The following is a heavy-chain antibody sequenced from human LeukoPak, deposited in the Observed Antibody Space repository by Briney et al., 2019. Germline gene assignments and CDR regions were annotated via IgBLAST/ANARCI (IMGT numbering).Heavy chain of an antibody. Sequence: GGSLRLSCAASGFTFSNAWMTWVRQAPGKGLEWVGRIKSKTDGGTTDYAAPVKGRFTVSRDDSKNTLYLQMNSPKTEDTAVYYCTTGFWYGGPRDYWGQGTLVTVSS. J-gene: IGHJ4*02. D-gene: IGHD3-3*01. V-gene: IGHV3-15*01. CDR2: IKSKTDGGTT. CDR1: GFTFSNAW. CDR3: TTGFWYGGPRDY.